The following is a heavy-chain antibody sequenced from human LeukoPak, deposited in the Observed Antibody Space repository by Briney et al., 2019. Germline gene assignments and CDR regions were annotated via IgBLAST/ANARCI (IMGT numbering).Heavy chain of an antibody. CDR3: AKGVTIFEVVIMGYFDC. CDR2: IRNAGSIK. D-gene: IGHD3-3*01. V-gene: IGHV3-30*02. Sequence: AGGSLRLSCAASGFTFRRYGMHWDRQAPGRGLGWVSFIRNAGSIKYYADSVKGGFTIPRDHSKNTLYLQMNSLRTENTAMYYCAKGVTIFEVVIMGYFDCWGQGSLVTVSS. J-gene: IGHJ4*02. CDR1: GFTFRRYG.